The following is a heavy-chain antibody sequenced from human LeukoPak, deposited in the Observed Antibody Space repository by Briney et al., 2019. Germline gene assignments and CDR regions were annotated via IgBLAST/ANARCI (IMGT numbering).Heavy chain of an antibody. V-gene: IGHV3-9*01. D-gene: IGHD3-22*01. J-gene: IGHJ4*02. CDR2: ISWNSDNI. Sequence: GGSLRLSCAASGFTFSSYEMNWVRQAPGKGLEGVQGISWNSDNIAYADSVKGRFTISRDNAKSSLYLQMNSLRAEDTALYYCAKGDDSSGYYMYYFDYWGQGTLVTVSS. CDR1: GFTFSSYE. CDR3: AKGDDSSGYYMYYFDY.